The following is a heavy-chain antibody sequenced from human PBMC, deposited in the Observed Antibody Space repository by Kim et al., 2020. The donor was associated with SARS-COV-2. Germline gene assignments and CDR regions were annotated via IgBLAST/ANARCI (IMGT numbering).Heavy chain of an antibody. J-gene: IGHJ4*02. V-gene: IGHV3-30*03. D-gene: IGHD3-22*01. CDR3: VYDSSGYYALGNYFDY. Sequence: SVKGRFTISRDNSKNTLYLQMNSLRAEDTAVYYSVYDSSGYYALGNYFDYWGQGTLVTVSS.